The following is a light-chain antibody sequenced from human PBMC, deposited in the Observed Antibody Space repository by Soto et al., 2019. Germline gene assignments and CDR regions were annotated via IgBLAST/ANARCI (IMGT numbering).Light chain of an antibody. CDR1: QSVSRN. CDR2: GAS. Sequence: IGMPQSTATLSVSPGERATLSCRASQSVSRNLAWYQQKPGQAPRLLIYGASTRATGIPARFSGSGSGTDFTLTISSLQSEDFAVYYCQQYNNWPPWTFGQGTKVDI. CDR3: QQYNNWPPWT. J-gene: IGKJ1*01. V-gene: IGKV3-15*01.